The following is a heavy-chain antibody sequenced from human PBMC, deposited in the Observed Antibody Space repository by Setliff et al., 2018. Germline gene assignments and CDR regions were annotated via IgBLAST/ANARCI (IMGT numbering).Heavy chain of an antibody. D-gene: IGHD1-26*01. CDR3: ARPQRGGSYYDVFDI. J-gene: IGHJ3*02. CDR2: INAVSGNT. Sequence: GASVKVSCKASGYTFTNYVFHWVRQAPGQMLEWMGWINAVSGNTKDSQKFQGRVTITRDTSASTAYMELSSLRAEDTAVYYCARPQRGGSYYDVFDIWGQGTMVTVSS. CDR1: GYTFTNYV. V-gene: IGHV1-3*01.